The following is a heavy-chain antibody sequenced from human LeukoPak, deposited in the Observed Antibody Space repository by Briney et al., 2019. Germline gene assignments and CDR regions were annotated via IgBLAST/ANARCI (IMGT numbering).Heavy chain of an antibody. CDR1: GYTFTSYY. J-gene: IGHJ4*02. D-gene: IGHD3-16*01. CDR2: FNPSGGST. Sequence: ASVKVSCKASGYTFTSYYMHWVRQAPGQGLESMGIFNPSGGSTSYAQKFQGRVTMTRDMSTSTVYMELSSLRSEDTAVYYCSLRWGVDESFDYWGQGTLVTVSS. CDR3: SLRWGVDESFDY. V-gene: IGHV1-46*03.